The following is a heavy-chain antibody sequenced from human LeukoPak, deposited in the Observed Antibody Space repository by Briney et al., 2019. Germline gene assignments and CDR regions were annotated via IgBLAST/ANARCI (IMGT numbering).Heavy chain of an antibody. J-gene: IGHJ5*02. D-gene: IGHD3-22*01. CDR3: ARGYYYDSSGPFDP. Sequence: GGSLRLSCAASGFTFSSYSMNWVRQAPGKGLEWVSSISSSSSYIYYADSVKGRFTISRDNSKNTLYLHVNSLRPEDTAVYYCARGYYYDSSGPFDPWGQGTLVTVSS. CDR2: ISSSSSYI. V-gene: IGHV3-21*01. CDR1: GFTFSSYS.